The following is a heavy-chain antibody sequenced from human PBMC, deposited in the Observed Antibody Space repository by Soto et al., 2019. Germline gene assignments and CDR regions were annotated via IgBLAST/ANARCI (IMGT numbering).Heavy chain of an antibody. J-gene: IGHJ6*02. CDR3: ASEVSSTDGMDV. D-gene: IGHD2-15*01. Sequence: LSLTCPVSGDSSVSSSSYYWGWIRQPPGKGLEWIGSIYYTGNTFYSPSFRSRLTISVDTSKSQFSLKLRSVTAADTATYYCASEVSSTDGMDVWGQGTTVTVSS. CDR1: GDSSVSSSSYY. V-gene: IGHV4-39*01. CDR2: IYYTGNT.